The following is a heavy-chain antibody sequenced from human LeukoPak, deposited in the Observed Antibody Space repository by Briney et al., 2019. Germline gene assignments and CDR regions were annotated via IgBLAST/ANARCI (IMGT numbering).Heavy chain of an antibody. Sequence: GGSLRLSCVASGFTFSSYGMHWVRQAPGKGLEWVAVISYDGSNKYYADSVKGRFTISRDNSKNTLYLQMNSLRAEDTAVYYCAKDSWFDPWGQGTLVTVSS. J-gene: IGHJ5*02. V-gene: IGHV3-30*18. CDR3: AKDSWFDP. CDR2: ISYDGSNK. CDR1: GFTFSSYG.